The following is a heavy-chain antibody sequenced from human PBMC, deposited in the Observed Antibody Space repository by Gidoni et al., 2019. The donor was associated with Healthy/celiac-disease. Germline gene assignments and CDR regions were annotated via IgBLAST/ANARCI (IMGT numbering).Heavy chain of an antibody. J-gene: IGHJ6*02. V-gene: IGHV1-69*01. CDR3: ARMWGAYYYYGMDV. CDR2: IIPIFGTE. Sequence: QVQLVQSGAEVQKPGSSVNVSCKSSGGPFSSYAISWVRQAPGQGLEWMGGIIPIFGTENHAQKFQGRVTSTADESTSTAYMELSSLRSEDTAVYYCARMWGAYYYYGMDVWGQGTTVTVSS. D-gene: IGHD1-26*01. CDR1: GGPFSSYA.